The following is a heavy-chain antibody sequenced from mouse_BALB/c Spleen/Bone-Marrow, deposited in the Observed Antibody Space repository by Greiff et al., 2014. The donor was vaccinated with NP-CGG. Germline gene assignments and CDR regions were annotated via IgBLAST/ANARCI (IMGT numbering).Heavy chain of an antibody. D-gene: IGHD2-4*01. CDR1: GYTFTSYW. V-gene: IGHV1-52*01. J-gene: IGHJ3*01. CDR2: IDPYDSET. CDR3: ARGRDYDVFSY. Sequence: QVQLQQSGAELVRPGASVKPSCKASGYTFTSYWMNWVKQRPEQGLEWIGRIDPYDSETHYNQKFEDKAILTVDKSSSTAYMQLSGLTSEDSAVYYCARGRDYDVFSYWGQGTLVTVSA.